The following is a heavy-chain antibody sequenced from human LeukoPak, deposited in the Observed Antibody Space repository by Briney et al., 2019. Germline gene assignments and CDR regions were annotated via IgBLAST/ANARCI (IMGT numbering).Heavy chain of an antibody. CDR3: ARARGGLGY. J-gene: IGHJ4*02. CDR1: GGSISSGDDY. CDR2: IYYSGST. D-gene: IGHD5-12*01. V-gene: IGHV4-30-4*01. Sequence: SETLSLTCTVCGGSISSGDDYGSWSRQPPGKGLEWIGYIYYSGSTYYNPSLKSRVTISVDTSKNQFSLKLSSVTAADTAVYYCARARGGLGYWGQGTLVTVSS.